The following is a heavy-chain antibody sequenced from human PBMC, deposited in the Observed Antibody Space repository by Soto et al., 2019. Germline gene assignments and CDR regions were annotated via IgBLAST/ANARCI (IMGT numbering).Heavy chain of an antibody. J-gene: IGHJ6*02. CDR1: GGSFSGYY. D-gene: IGHD2-15*01. CDR3: AGTGYYYYYYGMDV. CDR2: INHSGST. Sequence: SETLSLTCAVYGGSFSGYYWSWIRQPPGKGLEWIGEINHSGSTNYNPSLKSRVTISVDTSKNQFSLKLSSVTAADTAVYYCAGTGYYYYYYGMDVWGQGTTVTVSS. V-gene: IGHV4-34*01.